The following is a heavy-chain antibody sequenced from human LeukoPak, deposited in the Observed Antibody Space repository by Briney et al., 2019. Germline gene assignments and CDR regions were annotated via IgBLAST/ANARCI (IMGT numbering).Heavy chain of an antibody. CDR1: GFTFSSYE. V-gene: IGHV3-48*03. CDR3: ARDPPYSSNWFSHGF. CDR2: ISSSGKTI. Sequence: PGGSLRLSCAASGFTFSSYEMNWVRQAPGKGLEWVSYISSSGKTIYYADSVKGRFTISRDNAMNSLDLQMNNLRAEDTAIYYCARDPPYSSNWFSHGFWGRGTLVTVSS. J-gene: IGHJ4*02. D-gene: IGHD6-13*01.